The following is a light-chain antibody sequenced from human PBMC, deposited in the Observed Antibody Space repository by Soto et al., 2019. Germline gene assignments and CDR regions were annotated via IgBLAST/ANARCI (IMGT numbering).Light chain of an antibody. CDR2: DSN. V-gene: IGLV1-40*01. Sequence: QSVLTQPPSVSGAPGQRVIISCTGSSSNIGAGRDVHWYRQFPGEAPKFLISDSNHRPSGVPDRFSVSKSGASASLAITGLRAEDEGDYFCQSYGTSLSGLYVFGTGTKLTV. CDR1: SSNIGAGRD. J-gene: IGLJ1*01. CDR3: QSYGTSLSGLYV.